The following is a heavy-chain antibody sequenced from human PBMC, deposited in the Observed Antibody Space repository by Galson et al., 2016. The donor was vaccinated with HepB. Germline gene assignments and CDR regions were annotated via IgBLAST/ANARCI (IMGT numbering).Heavy chain of an antibody. V-gene: IGHV3-9*02. D-gene: IGHD5-24*01. Sequence: SLRLSCAASGFISDDCAMHWVRQAPGKGLEWVSSISWNSGTIAYAGSVRGRFTISRDNAKNSLYLQMNSLGTEDTGVYYCVKDMAERAYYPDFWGQGTLVTVSS. J-gene: IGHJ4*02. CDR1: GFISDDCA. CDR3: VKDMAERAYYPDF. CDR2: ISWNSGTI.